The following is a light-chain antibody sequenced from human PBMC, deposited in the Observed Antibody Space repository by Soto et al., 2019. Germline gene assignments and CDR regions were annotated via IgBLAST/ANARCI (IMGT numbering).Light chain of an antibody. CDR3: ETWDSNTWV. CDR1: SGHSSYI. CDR2: LEGSGGY. V-gene: IGLV4-60*03. J-gene: IGLJ3*02. Sequence: QLVLTKSSSASASLGSSVKLTCTLSSGHSSYIIAWHQQQPGKAPRYLMKLEGSGGYNKGSGVPDRFSGSSSGADRYLTISNLQSEDEADYYCETWDSNTWVFGGGTKLTVL.